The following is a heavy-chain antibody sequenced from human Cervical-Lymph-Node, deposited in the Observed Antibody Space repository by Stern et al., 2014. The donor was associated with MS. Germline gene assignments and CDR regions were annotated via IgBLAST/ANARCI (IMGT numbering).Heavy chain of an antibody. CDR3: ARGSYDILTGYLNYYYYYGMDV. CDR1: GGTFSSYA. J-gene: IGHJ6*02. CDR2: IIPIFGIA. Sequence: VQLEESGAEVKKPGSSVKVSCKASGGTFSSYAISWVRQAPGQGLEWMGGIIPIFGIANYAQKFQGRVTITADKSTSTAYMELSSLRSEDTAVYYCARGSYDILTGYLNYYYYYGMDVWGQGTTVTVSS. V-gene: IGHV1-69*17. D-gene: IGHD3-9*01.